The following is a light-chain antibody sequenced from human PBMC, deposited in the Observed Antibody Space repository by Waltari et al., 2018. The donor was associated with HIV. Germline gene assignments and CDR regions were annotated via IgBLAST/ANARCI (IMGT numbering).Light chain of an antibody. CDR3: SSYAGSNNRV. V-gene: IGLV2-8*01. Sequence: QSALTQPPPASGSPGQSVTISCTGTSSDVGGYNYVSWYQQHPGKAPKRMIYEVNKRPSGVPDRFSGSKSGNTASLTVSGLQAEDEADYYCSSYAGSNNRVFGGGTKLTVL. J-gene: IGLJ2*01. CDR2: EVN. CDR1: SSDVGGYNY.